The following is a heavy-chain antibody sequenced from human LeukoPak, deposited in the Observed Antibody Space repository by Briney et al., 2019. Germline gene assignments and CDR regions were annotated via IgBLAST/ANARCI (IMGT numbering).Heavy chain of an antibody. CDR1: GGSISYYY. CDR2: IYTSGST. J-gene: IGHJ5*02. D-gene: IGHD6-13*01. V-gene: IGHV4-4*07. Sequence: SETLSLTCTVSGGSISYYYWSWIRQPAGKGLEWIGRIYTSGSTNYNPSLKSRVTISVDTSKNQFSLKLSSVTAADTAVYYCARGLTYLSKYSSSWYGAPTPYNWFDPWGQGTLVTVSS. CDR3: ARGLTYLSKYSSSWYGAPTPYNWFDP.